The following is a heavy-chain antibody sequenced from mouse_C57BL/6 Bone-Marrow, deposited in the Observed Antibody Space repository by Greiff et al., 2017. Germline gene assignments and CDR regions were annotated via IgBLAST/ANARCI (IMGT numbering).Heavy chain of an antibody. V-gene: IGHV1-69*01. D-gene: IGHD1-1*01. Sequence: QVQLKQPGAELVMPGASVKLSCKASGYTFTSYWMHWVKQRPGQGLEWIGEIEPSDSYTNYNQKFKGKSTLTVDKSSSTAYMQLSSLTSEDSAVYYCAREGLLRAWFAYWGQGTLVTVSA. CDR2: IEPSDSYT. CDR3: AREGLLRAWFAY. J-gene: IGHJ3*01. CDR1: GYTFTSYW.